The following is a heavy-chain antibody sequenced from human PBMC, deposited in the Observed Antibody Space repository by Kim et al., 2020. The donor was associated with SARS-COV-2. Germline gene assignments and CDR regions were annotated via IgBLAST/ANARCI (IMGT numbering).Heavy chain of an antibody. J-gene: IGHJ4*02. CDR3: ASRYSSSWYPLDY. Sequence: YAVTVKGRFTISRDNSKNTLYLQLNSRRAEDTAVYYWASRYSSSWYPLDYWGQGTLVTVSS. V-gene: IGHV3-30*03. D-gene: IGHD6-13*01.